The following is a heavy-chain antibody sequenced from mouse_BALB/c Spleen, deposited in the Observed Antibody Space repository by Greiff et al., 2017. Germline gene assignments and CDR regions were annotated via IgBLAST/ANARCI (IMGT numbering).Heavy chain of an antibody. CDR2: IYPGSGST. D-gene: IGHD1-1*01. V-gene: IGHV1S22*01. Sequence: LKQPGSELVRPGASVKLSCKASGYTFTSYWMHWVKQRPGQGLEWIGNIYPGSGSTNYDEKFKSKATLTVDTSSSTAYMQLSSLTSEDSAVYYCTRPNYYVSSWFAYWGQGTLVTVSA. CDR3: TRPNYYVSSWFAY. J-gene: IGHJ3*01. CDR1: GYTFTSYW.